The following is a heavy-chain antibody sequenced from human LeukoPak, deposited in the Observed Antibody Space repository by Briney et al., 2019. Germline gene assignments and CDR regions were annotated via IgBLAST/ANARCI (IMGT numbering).Heavy chain of an antibody. CDR3: ASWLRLGSKSVTADY. J-gene: IGHJ4*02. CDR2: ISGSGGST. Sequence: GGSLRLSCAASGFTFSSYAMSWVRQAPGKGLEWVSAISGSGGSTYYADSVKGRFTISRDNSKNTLYLQMNSLRAEDTAVYYCASWLRLGSKSVTADYWGQGTLVTVPS. D-gene: IGHD5-12*01. V-gene: IGHV3-23*01. CDR1: GFTFSSYA.